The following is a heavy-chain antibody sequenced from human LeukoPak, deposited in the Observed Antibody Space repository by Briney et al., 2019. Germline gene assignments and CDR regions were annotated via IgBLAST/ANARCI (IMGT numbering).Heavy chain of an antibody. CDR3: ARAGRRGGYGSYYYYYMDV. J-gene: IGHJ6*03. CDR2: ISAYNGNT. Sequence: ASVKVSCKASGYTFTSYGSSWVRQAPGQGLEWMGWISAYNGNTNYAQKLQGRVTMTTDTSTSTAYMELRSLRSDDTAVYYCARAGRRGGYGSYYYYYMDVWGKGTTVTVSS. CDR1: GYTFTSYG. V-gene: IGHV1-18*01. D-gene: IGHD5-12*01.